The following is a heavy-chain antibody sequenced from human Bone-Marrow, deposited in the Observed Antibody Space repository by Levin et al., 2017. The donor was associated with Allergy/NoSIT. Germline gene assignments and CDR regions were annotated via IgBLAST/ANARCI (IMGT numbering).Heavy chain of an antibody. CDR1: GFTFSSYA. J-gene: IGHJ4*02. CDR2: IGGRGGNT. D-gene: IGHD2-15*01. CDR3: AKDRALCSGGSCYSALDY. Sequence: PGGSLRLSCAASGFTFSSYAMNWVRQAPGKGLEWVSTIGGRGGNTYYADSVKGRFTISRDNSNNTLFLQMNSPRAEDTSVYYCAKDRALCSGGSCYSALDYWGQGTLITVSS. V-gene: IGHV3-23*01.